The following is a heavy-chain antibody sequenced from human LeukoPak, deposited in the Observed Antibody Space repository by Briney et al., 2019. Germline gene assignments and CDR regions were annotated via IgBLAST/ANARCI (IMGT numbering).Heavy chain of an antibody. V-gene: IGHV1-46*01. J-gene: IGHJ6*02. CDR3: ARVGATGYSSGWYGMDV. D-gene: IGHD6-19*01. CDR2: INPSGGST. CDR1: GYTFTSYY. Sequence: ASVKVSCTASGYTFTSYYMHWVRQAPGQGLGWMGIINPSGGSTSYAQKFQGRVTMTRDTSTSTVYMELSSLRSEDTAVYYCARVGATGYSSGWYGMDVWGQGTTVTVSS.